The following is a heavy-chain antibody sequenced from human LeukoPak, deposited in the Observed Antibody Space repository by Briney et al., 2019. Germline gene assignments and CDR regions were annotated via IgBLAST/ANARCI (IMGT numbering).Heavy chain of an antibody. CDR1: VFTFSGYA. V-gene: IGHV3-23*01. CDR2: ISGSGGST. D-gene: IGHD2-2*01. CDR3: AKDRDQEYYYYYMDV. Sequence: GGSLRLSCAASVFTFSGYAMSWVRQAPGKGLEWVSAISGSGGSTYYADSVKGRFTISRDNSKNTLYLQMNSLRADDTAVYYCAKDRDQEYYYYYMDVWGKGTTVTVSS. J-gene: IGHJ6*03.